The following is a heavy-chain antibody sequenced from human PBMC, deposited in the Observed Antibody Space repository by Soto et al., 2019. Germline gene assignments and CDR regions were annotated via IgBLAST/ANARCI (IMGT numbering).Heavy chain of an antibody. CDR2: IYYSGST. Sequence: QVQLQESGPGLVKPSQTLSLTCTVSGGSISSGGYYWSWIRQHPGKGLEWIGYIYYSGSTYYNPSLKSRLTISVDTSKNQFSLKLSSVTAADTAVYYCARDGYYGSGSYYNWFDPWGEGTLVTVSS. V-gene: IGHV4-31*03. J-gene: IGHJ5*02. CDR3: ARDGYYGSGSYYNWFDP. CDR1: GGSISSGGYY. D-gene: IGHD3-10*01.